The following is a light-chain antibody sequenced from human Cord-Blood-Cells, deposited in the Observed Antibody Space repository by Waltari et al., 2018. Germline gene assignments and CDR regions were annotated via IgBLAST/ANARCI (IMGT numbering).Light chain of an antibody. CDR1: QRISSW. Sequence: DIQMTQSPSTLSASVGDRVTITCRASQRISSWLAWYQQKPGKAPKLLYEKASSLESGVPSKFSGSGSGTEFTLTISRLQPDDFATYYCQQYNSYSRTFGQGTKVEIK. V-gene: IGKV1-5*03. CDR3: QQYNSYSRT. CDR2: KAS. J-gene: IGKJ1*01.